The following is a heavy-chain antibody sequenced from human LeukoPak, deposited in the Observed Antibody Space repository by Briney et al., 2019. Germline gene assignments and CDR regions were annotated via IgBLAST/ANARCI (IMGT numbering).Heavy chain of an antibody. V-gene: IGHV3-30*03. CDR1: GFTFSSYG. Sequence: GGSLRLSCAASGFTFSSYGMHWVRQAPGKGLEWVAVISYDGSNKYSADSVKGRFTISRDNSKNTLYLQMNSLRAEDTAVYYCARSAVEMATIAWFDPWGQGTLVTLSS. J-gene: IGHJ5*02. CDR3: ARSAVEMATIAWFDP. CDR2: ISYDGSNK. D-gene: IGHD5-24*01.